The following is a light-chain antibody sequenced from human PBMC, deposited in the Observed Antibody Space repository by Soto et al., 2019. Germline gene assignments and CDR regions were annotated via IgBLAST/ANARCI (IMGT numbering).Light chain of an antibody. CDR1: QSISNY. Sequence: DIVLTQSPATLSLSPGDRPTLSCRASQSISNYLAWYQQRPGQAPRLLIYDASTRATGIPARFSGSGSGTDLTLTISSLEPEAFAVYFCQQRTNWLFGQGTRLEIK. CDR2: DAS. V-gene: IGKV3-11*01. J-gene: IGKJ5*01. CDR3: QQRTNWL.